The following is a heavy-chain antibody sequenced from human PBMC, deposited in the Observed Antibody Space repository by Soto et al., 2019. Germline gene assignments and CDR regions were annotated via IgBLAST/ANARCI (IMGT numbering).Heavy chain of an antibody. J-gene: IGHJ3*02. CDR2: IYYSGST. CDR3: ARHVGSKNVFDI. D-gene: IGHD1-26*01. Sequence: SETLSLTCTVPGGSISSYYWSWIRQPPGKGLEWIGYIYYSGSTNYNPSLKSRVTISVDTSKNQFSLKLSSVTAADTAVYYCARHVGSKNVFDIRAQGKMDPVSS. CDR1: GGSISSYY. V-gene: IGHV4-59*08.